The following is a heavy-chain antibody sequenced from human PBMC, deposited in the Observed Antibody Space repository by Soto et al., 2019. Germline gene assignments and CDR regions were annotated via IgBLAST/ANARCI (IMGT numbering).Heavy chain of an antibody. V-gene: IGHV5-10-1*04. J-gene: IGHJ6*02. CDR3: ARSRRGAYSSGWYSPSGYYNYGIDV. Sequence: GESLKVCCKGSGYSFTSYCISWVRQMPGKGLEWMGRIDPSDSYTKYSPSLQGQVSISADTSISTAYLQWTSLKASDTAMYYCARSRRGAYSSGWYSPSGYYNYGIDVWGQGTKVTVSS. CDR1: GYSFTSYC. CDR2: IDPSDSYT. D-gene: IGHD6-19*01.